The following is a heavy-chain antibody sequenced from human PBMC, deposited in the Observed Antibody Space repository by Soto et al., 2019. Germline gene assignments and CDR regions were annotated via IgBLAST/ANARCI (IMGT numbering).Heavy chain of an antibody. CDR2: IKHDGSER. V-gene: IGHV3-7*01. CDR1: GFTFSSYW. J-gene: IGHJ4*02. D-gene: IGHD1-1*01. CDR3: ATDSGTSDY. Sequence: GSLRLSCAASGFTFSSYWMSWVRQAPGKGLEWVANIKHDGSERYYVDSLKGRFTISRDNAKNSLYLQMNSLRAEDTAVYYCATDSGTSDYWGQGTLVTVSS.